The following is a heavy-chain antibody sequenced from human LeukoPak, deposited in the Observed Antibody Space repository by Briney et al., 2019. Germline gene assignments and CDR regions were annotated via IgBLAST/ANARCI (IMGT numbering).Heavy chain of an antibody. CDR3: ARDVDGLGIDY. CDR2: YYSGST. D-gene: IGHD3/OR15-3a*01. J-gene: IGHJ4*02. CDR1: GVSISSSY. V-gene: IGHV4-59*01. Sequence: SETLSLTCTVSGVSISSSYWTWIRQPPGKGLEWIGYYSGSTNYNPSLKSRGTISVDTSRNQFSLKLTSVTAADTAIYYCARDVDGLGIDYWGQGALVTVSS.